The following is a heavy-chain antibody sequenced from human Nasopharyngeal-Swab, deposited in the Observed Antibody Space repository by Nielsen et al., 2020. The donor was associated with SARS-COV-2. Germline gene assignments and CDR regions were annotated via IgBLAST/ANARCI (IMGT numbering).Heavy chain of an antibody. D-gene: IGHD3-3*01. CDR1: GGSMTSNNYY. J-gene: IGHJ5*02. Sequence: SETLSLTCSVSGGSMTSNNYYWGWIRQPPEKGLEWIGHIYYNGITYYNPSLKSRVTISLDTSKSQFSLKLTSVTAADTAVYYCARAIKIFGAVVGSFDPWGQGTLVTVFS. CDR2: IYYNGIT. CDR3: ARAIKIFGAVVGSFDP. V-gene: IGHV4-39*07.